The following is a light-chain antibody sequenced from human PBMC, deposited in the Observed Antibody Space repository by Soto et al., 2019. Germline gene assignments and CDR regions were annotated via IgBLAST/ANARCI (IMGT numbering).Light chain of an antibody. J-gene: IGKJ4*01. CDR1: QDIGSA. Sequence: DIQMTQSPSSLSASVGDRVTITCRASQDIGSALGWYQQKPRKAPKRLIYTASSLQSGVPSRFSGSGSETEFTLTISSLQPEDFATYYCLQHNSYPPTFGGGTKVEIK. CDR2: TAS. CDR3: LQHNSYPPT. V-gene: IGKV1-17*01.